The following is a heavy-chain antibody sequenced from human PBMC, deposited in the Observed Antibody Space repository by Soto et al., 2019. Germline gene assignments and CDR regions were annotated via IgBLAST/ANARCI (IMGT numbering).Heavy chain of an antibody. CDR3: ARRYSSSWSNWFDP. CDR1: GGSISSYC. CDR2: IYYSGST. Sequence: SETLSLTCTVSGGSISSYCWSWIRQPPGKGLEWIGYIYYSGSTNYNPSLKSRVTISVDTSKNQFSLKLSSVTAADTAVYYCARRYSSSWSNWFDPWGQGTLVTVSS. J-gene: IGHJ5*02. V-gene: IGHV4-59*01. D-gene: IGHD6-13*01.